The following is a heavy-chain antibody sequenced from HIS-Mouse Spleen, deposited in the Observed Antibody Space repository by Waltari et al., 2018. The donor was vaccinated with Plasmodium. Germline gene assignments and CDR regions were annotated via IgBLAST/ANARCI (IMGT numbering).Heavy chain of an antibody. CDR3: ARWVGNWFDP. V-gene: IGHV4-31*03. J-gene: IGHJ5*02. CDR2: IYYSGST. CDR1: GGSISIVGYS. D-gene: IGHD1-26*01. Sequence: QVQLQESGPGLVKPSQTLSLTCSVSGGSISIVGYSWSWIRQHPGKGLEWIGYIYYSGSTYYNPSLKSRVTISVDTSKNQFSLKVNSVTAADTAVYYCARWVGNWFDPWGQGTLVTVSS.